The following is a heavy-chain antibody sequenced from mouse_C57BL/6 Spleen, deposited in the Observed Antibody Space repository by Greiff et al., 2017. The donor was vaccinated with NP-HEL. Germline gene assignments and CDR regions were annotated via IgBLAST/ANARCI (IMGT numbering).Heavy chain of an antibody. J-gene: IGHJ2*01. CDR3: ARWIYYDYDDVDY. Sequence: QVQLQQPGAELVKPGASVKMSCKASGYTFTSYWITWVKQRPGQGLEWIGDIYPGSGSTNYNEKFKSKATLTVDTSSSTAYLQLSSLTSEDAAVYYCARWIYYDYDDVDYWGQGTTLTVSS. V-gene: IGHV1-55*01. CDR1: GYTFTSYW. CDR2: IYPGSGST. D-gene: IGHD2-4*01.